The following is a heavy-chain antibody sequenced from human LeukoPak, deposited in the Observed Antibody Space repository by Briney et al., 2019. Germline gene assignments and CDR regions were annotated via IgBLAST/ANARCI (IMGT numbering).Heavy chain of an antibody. Sequence: SETLSLTCTVSGGSISSYYWSWIRQPPGKGLEWIGYIYYSGSTNYNPSLKSRVTISVDTSKNQFSLKLSSVTAADTAVYYCARWYSSSWYPHVNYYYYYGMDVWGQGTTVTVSS. D-gene: IGHD6-13*01. CDR3: ARWYSSSWYPHVNYYYYYGMDV. CDR2: IYYSGST. V-gene: IGHV4-59*12. CDR1: GGSISSYY. J-gene: IGHJ6*02.